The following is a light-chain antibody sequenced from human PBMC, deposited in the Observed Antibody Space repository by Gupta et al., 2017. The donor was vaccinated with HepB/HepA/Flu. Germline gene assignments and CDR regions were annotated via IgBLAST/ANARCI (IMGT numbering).Light chain of an antibody. CDR2: DAD. CDR1: GTHGIYYNH. J-gene: IGLJ2*01. CDR3: SAYTASSTVV. Sequence: SALTQPASVSGSPGQSITVSCAGTGTHGIYYNHVSWYQQHPGKAPKLIIYDADNRPSGVSNRFTGSQSGESSSLTISGHQAEDEADYYCSAYTASSTVVFGGGTKLTVL. V-gene: IGLV2-14*01.